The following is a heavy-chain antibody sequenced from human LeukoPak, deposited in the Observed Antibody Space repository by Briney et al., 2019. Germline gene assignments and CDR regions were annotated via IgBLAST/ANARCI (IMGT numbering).Heavy chain of an antibody. CDR3: ATWRWLRFPY. CDR1: GFTFSGYE. D-gene: IGHD5-24*01. CDR2: ISGSSTTI. J-gene: IGHJ4*02. Sequence: GGSLRLSCAASGFTFSGYEMNWVRQAPGKGLEWVSYISGSSTTIFYADSVKGRFTISRDNAKNSLFLQMNSLRVEDTAVYYCATWRWLRFPYWGQGTLVTVSS. V-gene: IGHV3-48*03.